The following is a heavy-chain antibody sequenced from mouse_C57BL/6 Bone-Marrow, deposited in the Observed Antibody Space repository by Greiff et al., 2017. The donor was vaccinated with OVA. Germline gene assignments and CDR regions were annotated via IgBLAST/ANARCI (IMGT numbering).Heavy chain of an antibody. CDR1: GYTFTDYY. Sequence: EVQLQQSGPELVKPGASVKISCKASGYTFTDYYMNWVKQSHGKSLEWIGDINPNNGGTSYNQKFKGKATLTVDKSSSTAYMELRSLTSEDSAVYYCARKGDGYYPSAYWGQGTLVTVSA. J-gene: IGHJ3*01. D-gene: IGHD2-3*01. CDR3: ARKGDGYYPSAY. V-gene: IGHV1-26*01. CDR2: INPNNGGT.